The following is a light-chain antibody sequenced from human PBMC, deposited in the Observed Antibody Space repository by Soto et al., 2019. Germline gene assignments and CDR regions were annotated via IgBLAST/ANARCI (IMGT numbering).Light chain of an antibody. CDR2: GAS. CDR1: ETVATN. V-gene: IGKV3-20*01. J-gene: IGKJ3*01. CDR3: QQYGRSPPFI. Sequence: EVVMLQSPATLSVSPGERATLSCRASETVATNLAWYPQKPGQAPRLLIAGASSRAAGISDRFRGSGSGTYFTLTISRQEAEDFALYYWQQYGRSPPFIFGPGTKVDI.